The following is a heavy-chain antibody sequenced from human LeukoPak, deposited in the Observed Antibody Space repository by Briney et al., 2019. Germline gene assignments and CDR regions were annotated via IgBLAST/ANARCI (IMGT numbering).Heavy chain of an antibody. V-gene: IGHV3-30*04. CDR2: ISYDGSNK. CDR1: GFTFRSYA. Sequence: GGSLRLSCAASGFTFRSYAMHWVRQAPGNGREWVAVISYDGSNKYYADSVKGRFTISRDNSKNTLYLQMNSLRAEDTAVYYCARGYSSSWAGEDAFDIWGQGTMVTVSS. CDR3: ARGYSSSWAGEDAFDI. J-gene: IGHJ3*02. D-gene: IGHD6-13*01.